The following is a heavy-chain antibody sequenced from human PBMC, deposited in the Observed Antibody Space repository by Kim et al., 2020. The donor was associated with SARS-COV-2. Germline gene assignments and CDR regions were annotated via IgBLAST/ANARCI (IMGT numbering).Heavy chain of an antibody. D-gene: IGHD6-19*01. Sequence: GGSLRLSCAASGFTFSSYAMSWVRQAPGKGLEWVSVIYSGGSSTYYADSVKGRFTISRDNSKNTLYLQMNSLRAEDTAVYYCAKGRYSSGWYFDYWGQGTLVTVSS. CDR2: IYSGGSST. CDR3: AKGRYSSGWYFDY. J-gene: IGHJ4*02. V-gene: IGHV3-23*03. CDR1: GFTFSSYA.